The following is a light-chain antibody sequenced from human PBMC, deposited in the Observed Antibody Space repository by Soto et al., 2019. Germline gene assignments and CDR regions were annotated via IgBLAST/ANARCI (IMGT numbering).Light chain of an antibody. CDR3: HQYDSWT. V-gene: IGKV3-20*01. Sequence: EIVLTQSPGTLSLSPGEIASLLCRASQSFNSIYLAWYQQKPGQASRLLIYGASSRATGIPDRFSCSGSGTDFTLTISRLEPEYLAVYYCHQYDSWTFGQGTKVDIK. CDR1: QSFNSIY. CDR2: GAS. J-gene: IGKJ1*01.